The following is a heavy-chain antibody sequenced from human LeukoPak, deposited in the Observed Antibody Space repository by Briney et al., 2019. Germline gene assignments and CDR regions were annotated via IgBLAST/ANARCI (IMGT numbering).Heavy chain of an antibody. CDR3: ARVINYDFWSGYYPLDY. CDR1: GFTFSSYW. J-gene: IGHJ4*02. V-gene: IGHV3-74*01. Sequence: PGGSLRLSCAASGFTFSSYWMHWVRQAPGKGLVWVSRINSDGSSTSYADSVKGRFTISRDNAKNTLYLQMNSLRAEDTAVHYCARVINYDFWSGYYPLDYWGQGTLVTVSS. D-gene: IGHD3-3*01. CDR2: INSDGSST.